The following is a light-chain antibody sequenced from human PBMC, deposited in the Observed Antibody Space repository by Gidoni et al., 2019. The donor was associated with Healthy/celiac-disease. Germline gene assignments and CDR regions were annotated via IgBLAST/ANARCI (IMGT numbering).Light chain of an antibody. J-gene: IGKJ2*02. CDR3: QQYGSSPRT. Sequence: EIVLTQSPGTLSLSPGERATLSCRASQSVSSSHLAWYQQKPCQAPRLLIYGASSRATGIPDRFSGSWSGTDFTLTISRLEPEDFAVYYCQQYGSSPRTFGQGTKLEIK. CDR2: GAS. V-gene: IGKV3-20*01. CDR1: QSVSSSH.